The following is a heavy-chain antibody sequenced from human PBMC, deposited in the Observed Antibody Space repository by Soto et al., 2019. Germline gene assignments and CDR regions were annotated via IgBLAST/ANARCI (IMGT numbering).Heavy chain of an antibody. J-gene: IGHJ6*02. V-gene: IGHV3-48*02. CDR1: GFTFSSYS. Sequence: LRLSCAASGFTFSSYSMNWVRQAPGKGLEWVSYISSSSSTIYYADSVKGRFTISRDNAKNSLYLQMNSLREEDTAVYYCARDYYDSSYGMDVWGQGTTVTVSS. CDR3: ARDYYDSSYGMDV. CDR2: ISSSSSTI. D-gene: IGHD3-10*01.